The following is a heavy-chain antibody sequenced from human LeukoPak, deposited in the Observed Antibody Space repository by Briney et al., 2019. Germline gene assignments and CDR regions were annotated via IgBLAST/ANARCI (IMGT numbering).Heavy chain of an antibody. CDR3: ARGKEMTRTSGYYSFDF. CDR1: ICSLNSYF. J-gene: IGHJ4*02. CDR2: VSDTGRA. D-gene: IGHD3-9*01. Sequence: SENLSLTCTVPICSLNSYFWTWVRQPAGKGLEWIGRVSDTGRAYYNPSLESRVTISLDTSKNQFSLKETSVTAADTAVYYCARGKEMTRTSGYYSFDFWGQGTLVSVSS. V-gene: IGHV4-4*07.